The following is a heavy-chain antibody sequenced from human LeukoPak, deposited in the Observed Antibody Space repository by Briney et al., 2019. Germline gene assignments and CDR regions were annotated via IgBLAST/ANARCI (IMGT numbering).Heavy chain of an antibody. Sequence: PGGSLRLSCAASGFTFSDYYMSWIRQAPGKGLEWVSYISSRGSSIYYADSVKGRFTISRDNAKNSLYLQMSSLRAEDTAIYYCAREGSTTLSVAYWGQGTLVTVSS. CDR2: ISSRGSSI. V-gene: IGHV3-11*04. CDR3: AREGSTTLSVAY. CDR1: GFTFSDYY. J-gene: IGHJ4*02. D-gene: IGHD2-2*01.